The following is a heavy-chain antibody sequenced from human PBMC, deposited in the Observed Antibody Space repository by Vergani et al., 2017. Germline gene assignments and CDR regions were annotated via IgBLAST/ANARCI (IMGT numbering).Heavy chain of an antibody. J-gene: IGHJ4*02. CDR1: GVTFDDYA. CDR2: ITWNGGSI. Sequence: EVQLVESGGGLVQPGRSLRLSCAASGVTFDDYAIHWVRQAPGKGLEWVSGITWNGGSIGYADSVKGRFTISRDNAKNSLYLQMNSLRAEDTAVYYCARASSWYTFGFDYWGQGTLVTVSS. V-gene: IGHV3-9*01. D-gene: IGHD6-13*01. CDR3: ARASSWYTFGFDY.